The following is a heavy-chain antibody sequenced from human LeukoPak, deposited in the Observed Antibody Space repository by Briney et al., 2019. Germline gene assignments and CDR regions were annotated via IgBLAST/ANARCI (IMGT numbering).Heavy chain of an antibody. CDR1: GGSISSYY. J-gene: IGHJ3*02. V-gene: IGHV4-59*01. CDR2: IYYSGST. D-gene: IGHD3-22*01. Sequence: KPSETLSLPCTVSGGSISSYYWSWIRQPPGKGLEWIGYIYYSGSTNYNPSLKSRVTISVDTSRNQFSLKLSSVTAADTAVYYCAMEYYYDSSGIRASFDIWGQGTMVTVSS. CDR3: AMEYYYDSSGIRASFDI.